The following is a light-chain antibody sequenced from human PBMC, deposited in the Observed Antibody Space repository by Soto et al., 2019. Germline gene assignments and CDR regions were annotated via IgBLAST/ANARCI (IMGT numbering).Light chain of an antibody. CDR3: SSYTSSSPPL. CDR1: SSDVGGYNY. J-gene: IGLJ2*01. Sequence: QYALTQPASVSGSPGQSITISCTGTSSDVGGYNYVSWYQQHPGKAPKLMIYDVSNRPSGVSNRFSGSKSGNTASLTISGRQAEDEADYYCSSYTSSSPPLFGGGTKRTV. CDR2: DVS. V-gene: IGLV2-14*01.